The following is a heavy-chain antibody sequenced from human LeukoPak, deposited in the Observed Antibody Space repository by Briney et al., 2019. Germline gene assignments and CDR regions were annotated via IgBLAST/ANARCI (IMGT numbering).Heavy chain of an antibody. CDR3: ARAFNDGFDI. CDR1: GFTFRDYY. Sequence: GGSLRLSCTASGFTFRDYYMTWIRQAPGKGLEWVSYITNSGSRTYNAASVTGRFTISRDNAKNSLYLQMDSLRAGDTAVYYCARAFNDGFDIWGQGTVVTVSS. V-gene: IGHV3-11*04. J-gene: IGHJ3*02. CDR2: ITNSGSRT.